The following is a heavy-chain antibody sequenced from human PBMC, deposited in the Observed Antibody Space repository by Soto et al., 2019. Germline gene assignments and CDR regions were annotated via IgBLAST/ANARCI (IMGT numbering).Heavy chain of an antibody. CDR1: GYTFTSYD. CDR3: ARDGTYYDFWSGYYSNYYYYGMDV. CDR2: MDPKSGNT. V-gene: IGHV1-8*01. D-gene: IGHD3-3*01. Sequence: GASVKVSCKASGYTFTSYDINWVRQATGQGLEWMGWMDPKSGNTGYVQKFQGRVTMTRNTSISTAYMELSSLRSEDTAVYYCARDGTYYDFWSGYYSNYYYYGMDVWGQGTTVTVSS. J-gene: IGHJ6*02.